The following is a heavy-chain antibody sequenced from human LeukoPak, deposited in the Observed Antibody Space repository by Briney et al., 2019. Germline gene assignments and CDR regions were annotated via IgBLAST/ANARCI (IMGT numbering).Heavy chain of an antibody. CDR3: AREGIAAADYNWFDP. V-gene: IGHV3-7*01. J-gene: IGHJ5*02. D-gene: IGHD6-13*01. CDR2: IKQDGSEK. CDR1: GFTFSSYW. Sequence: GGSLRLSCAASGFTFSSYWMSWVRQAPGKGLEWVANIKQDGSEKYYVDSVKGRFTISRDNAKNSLYLQMNSLRAEDTAVYYCAREGIAAADYNWFDPWGQGTLVTVSS.